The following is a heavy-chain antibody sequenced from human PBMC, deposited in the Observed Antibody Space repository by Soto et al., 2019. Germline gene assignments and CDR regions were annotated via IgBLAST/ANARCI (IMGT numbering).Heavy chain of an antibody. CDR1: GFTFSNYA. V-gene: IGHV3-23*01. CDR2: ISGGGGST. D-gene: IGHD3-16*01. J-gene: IGHJ4*02. CDR3: AKVVRRLGEPGY. Sequence: EVQLLESGGGLVQPGGSLRLACAASGFTFSNYAMSWVRQAPGKGLEWVSTISGGGGSTYYTDSVKGRFTISRDNSKNTLYLQMNSLRAEDTAVYYCAKVVRRLGEPGYWGQGTLVTVSS.